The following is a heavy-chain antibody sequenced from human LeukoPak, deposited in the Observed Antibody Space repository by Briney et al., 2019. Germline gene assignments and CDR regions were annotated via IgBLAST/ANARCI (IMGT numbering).Heavy chain of an antibody. CDR2: INYSGTA. J-gene: IGHJ4*02. CDR3: GRLFDS. CDR1: GGAIISDNFY. Sequence: SETLSLTCTVSGGAIISDNFYWGWVRQPPGKGLEWVGSINYSGTAYYNPSLRSRVSISVDTSRTQFFLRLNSVTAADTAVYYCGRLFDSWGQGILVTVSS. V-gene: IGHV4-39*01.